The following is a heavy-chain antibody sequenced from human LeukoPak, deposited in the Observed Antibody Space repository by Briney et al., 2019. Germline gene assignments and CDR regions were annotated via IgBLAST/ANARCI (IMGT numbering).Heavy chain of an antibody. CDR2: IYYSGST. D-gene: IGHD4-11*01. CDR1: GGSISSSSYY. CDR3: ARIGPTRYDAFDI. Sequence: SETLSLTCTVSGGSISSSSYYWGWIRQPPGKGLEWIGSIYYSGSTYYNPSLKSRVTISVDTSKNQFSLKLSSVTAADTAVYYCARIGPTRYDAFDIWGQGTMVTVSS. J-gene: IGHJ3*02. V-gene: IGHV4-39*07.